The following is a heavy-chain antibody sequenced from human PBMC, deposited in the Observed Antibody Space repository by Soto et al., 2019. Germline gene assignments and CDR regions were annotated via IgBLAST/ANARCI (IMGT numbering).Heavy chain of an antibody. D-gene: IGHD4-17*01. CDR3: ASEPPNLEEDGRSAFDI. J-gene: IGHJ3*02. CDR1: GGSISRGGYY. CDR2: IYYSGST. V-gene: IGHV4-31*03. Sequence: PSETLSLTCTVSGGSISRGGYYWSWIRQHPGKGLEWIGYIYYSGSTYYNPSLKSRVTISVDTSKNQFSLKLSSVTAADTAVYYCASEPPNLEEDGRSAFDIWGQGTMVTVSS.